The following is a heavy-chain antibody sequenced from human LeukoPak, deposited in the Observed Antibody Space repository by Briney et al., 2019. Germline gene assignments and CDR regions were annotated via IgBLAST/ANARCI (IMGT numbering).Heavy chain of an antibody. J-gene: IGHJ4*02. CDR2: IHPSDSDT. V-gene: IGHV5-51*01. CDR3: ARPSYSSSWLPFDY. Sequence: GESLKISCKGSGYKFTSNWIGWVRQMPGKGLEWMGIIHPSDSDTRYSPPFQGQVTISADKSISTAYLQWSSLKASDTAMYYCARPSYSSSWLPFDYWGQGTLVTVSS. CDR1: GYKFTSNW. D-gene: IGHD6-13*01.